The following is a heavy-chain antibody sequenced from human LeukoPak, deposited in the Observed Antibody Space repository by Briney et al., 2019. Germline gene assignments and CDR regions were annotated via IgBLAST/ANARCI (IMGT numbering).Heavy chain of an antibody. CDR3: ARTSGRGGVDPGTSGYINY. D-gene: IGHD3-22*01. V-gene: IGHV4-39*01. CDR2: IYYSGSI. J-gene: IGHJ4*01. Sequence: SETLSLTCTVSGGSISGRNYYWDWIRQPPGKGLEWIGRIYYSGSIYYKPSLESRVTMSVDTSKNQFSLKMSSVTAADTAVYYCARTSGRGGVDPGTSGYINYWGHGTLVTVSS. CDR1: GGSISGRNYY.